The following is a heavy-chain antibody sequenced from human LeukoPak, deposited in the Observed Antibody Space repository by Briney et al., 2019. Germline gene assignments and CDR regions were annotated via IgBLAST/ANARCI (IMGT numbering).Heavy chain of an antibody. J-gene: IGHJ4*02. CDR2: INPRDGFT. Sequence: GASVKVSCKASGYTFTSYYMHWVRQAPGQGLEWMGIINPRDGFTIYAQKFQDRLIMTSDTSTSTFYMDLSSLRSEDTALYHCARRWGTTGAYDYWGPGTLVTVSS. D-gene: IGHD1-1*01. CDR3: ARRWGTTGAYDY. CDR1: GYTFTSYY. V-gene: IGHV1-46*01.